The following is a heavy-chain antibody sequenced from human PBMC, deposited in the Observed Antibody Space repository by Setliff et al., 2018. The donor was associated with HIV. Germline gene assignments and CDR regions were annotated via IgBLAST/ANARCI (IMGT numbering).Heavy chain of an antibody. CDR3: AKPYRGSVVRDQGYMDV. CDR1: GFTFSSYW. V-gene: IGHV3-7*05. Sequence: GGSLRLSCAASGFTFSSYWMSWVRQAPGKGLEWVANIKQDGSEKYYVDSVKGRFTISRDNAKNSLYLQMNSLRAEDTAVYYCAKPYRGSVVRDQGYMDVWGKGTTVTVSS. D-gene: IGHD3-10*01. J-gene: IGHJ6*03. CDR2: IKQDGSEK.